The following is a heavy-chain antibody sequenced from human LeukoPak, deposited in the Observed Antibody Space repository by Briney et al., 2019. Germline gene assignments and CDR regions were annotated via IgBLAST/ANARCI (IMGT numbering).Heavy chain of an antibody. CDR2: IYHSGST. V-gene: IGHV4-38-2*01. CDR3: ALPYCSGGSCYSVGAFDI. Sequence: SETLSLTCAVSGYSISSGCYWGWIRQPPGKGLEWIGSIYHSGSTYYNPSLKSRVTISVDTSKNQFSLKLSSVTAADTAVYYCALPYCSGGSCYSVGAFDIWGQGTLVTVSS. D-gene: IGHD2-15*01. CDR1: GYSISSGCY. J-gene: IGHJ4*02.